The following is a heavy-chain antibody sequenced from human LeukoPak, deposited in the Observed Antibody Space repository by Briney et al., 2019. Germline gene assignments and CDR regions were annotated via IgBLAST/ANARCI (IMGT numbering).Heavy chain of an antibody. J-gene: IGHJ6*03. CDR3: ARSVGGSGSYYYYYYMDV. Sequence: SETLSLTCAVYGGSFSGYYWSWIRQPPGKGLEWIGEINHSGSTNYNPSLKSRVTISVDTSKNQFSLKLSSVTAADTAVYYCARSVGGSGSYYYYYYMDVWGKGTTVTVS. CDR2: INHSGST. D-gene: IGHD3-10*01. CDR1: GGSFSGYY. V-gene: IGHV4-34*01.